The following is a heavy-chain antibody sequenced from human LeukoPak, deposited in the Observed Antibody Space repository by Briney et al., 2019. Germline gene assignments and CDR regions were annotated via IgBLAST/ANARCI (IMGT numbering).Heavy chain of an antibody. CDR3: ARDFSHFWSGSIDY. Sequence: PSQTLSLTCSVSGGSISSGDYYWSWIRQPPGKGLEWIGYIYYSGSTYYNPSLKSRVTISVDTSKNQFSLKLSSVTAADTAVYYCARDFSHFWSGSIDYWGQGTLVAVSS. CDR2: IYYSGST. D-gene: IGHD3-3*02. CDR1: GGSISSGDYY. J-gene: IGHJ4*02. V-gene: IGHV4-30-4*08.